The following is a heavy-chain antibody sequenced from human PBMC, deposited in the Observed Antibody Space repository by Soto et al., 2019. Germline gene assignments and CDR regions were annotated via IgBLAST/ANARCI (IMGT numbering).Heavy chain of an antibody. Sequence: ASVKVSCKASGGTFSSYAISWVRQAPGQGLEWMGWISAYNGNTNYAQKLQGRVTMTTDTSTSTAYMELRSLRSDDTAVYYCARSSGSAYWFDPWGQGTLVTVSS. CDR1: GGTFSSYA. D-gene: IGHD6-6*01. V-gene: IGHV1-18*01. J-gene: IGHJ5*02. CDR3: ARSSGSAYWFDP. CDR2: ISAYNGNT.